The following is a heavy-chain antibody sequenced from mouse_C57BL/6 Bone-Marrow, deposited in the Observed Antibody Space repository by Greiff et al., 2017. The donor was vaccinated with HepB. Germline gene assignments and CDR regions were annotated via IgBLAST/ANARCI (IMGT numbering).Heavy chain of an antibody. CDR2: IYPGSGST. V-gene: IGHV1-55*01. J-gene: IGHJ4*01. D-gene: IGHD2-1*01. CDR1: GYTFTSYW. CDR3: ARGNGNYDYAMDY. Sequence: VQLQQPGAELVKPGASVKMSCKASGYTFTSYWITWVKQRPGQGLEWIGDIYPGSGSTNYNEKFKSKATLTVDTSSSTAYMQLSSLTSEDSAVYYCARGNGNYDYAMDYWGQGTSVTVSS.